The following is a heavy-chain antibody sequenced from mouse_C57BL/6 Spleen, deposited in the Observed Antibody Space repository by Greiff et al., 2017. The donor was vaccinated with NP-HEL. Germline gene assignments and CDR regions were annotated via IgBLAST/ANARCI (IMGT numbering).Heavy chain of an antibody. CDR1: GFTFSSYA. CDR3: ARDYDCKGGIDY. Sequence: EVKLVESGGGLVKPGGSLKLSCAASGFTFSSYAMSWVRQTPEKRLEWVATISDGGSYTYYPDNVKGRFTISRDNAKNNLYLQLSHLKSEDTTMYYCARDYDCKGGIDYWGQGTTLTVSS. J-gene: IGHJ2*01. V-gene: IGHV5-4*01. CDR2: ISDGGSYT. D-gene: IGHD2-4*01.